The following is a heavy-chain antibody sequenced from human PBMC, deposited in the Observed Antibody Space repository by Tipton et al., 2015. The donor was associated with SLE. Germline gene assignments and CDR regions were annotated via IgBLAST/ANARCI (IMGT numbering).Heavy chain of an antibody. Sequence: TLSLTCAVYGGSFSGYYWSWIRQPPGKGLEWIGEINHSGSPNYNPSLKSRVTISVDTSKNQFSLKLSSVTAADTAVYYCARDRYPLLFDYWGQGTLVTVSS. D-gene: IGHD2-2*01. CDR1: GGSFSGYY. CDR3: ARDRYPLLFDY. J-gene: IGHJ4*02. V-gene: IGHV4-34*01. CDR2: INHSGSP.